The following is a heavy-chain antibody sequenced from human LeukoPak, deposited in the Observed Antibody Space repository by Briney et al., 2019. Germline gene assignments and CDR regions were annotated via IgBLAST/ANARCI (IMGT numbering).Heavy chain of an antibody. CDR2: LNPNSGNT. D-gene: IGHD1-14*01. J-gene: IGHJ4*02. CDR1: GYTFTSYV. CDR3: ARGPPEHPQGY. V-gene: IGHV1-8*01. Sequence: AASVKVSCKASGYTFTSYVINWVRQATGQGLEWMGWLNPNSGNTGYAQKFQGRITMTRDTSISTAYMELSSLRSEDTAVYYCARGPPEHPQGYWGQGTLVTVSS.